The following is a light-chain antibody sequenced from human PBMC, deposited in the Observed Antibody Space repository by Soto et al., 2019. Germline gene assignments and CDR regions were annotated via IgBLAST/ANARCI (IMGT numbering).Light chain of an antibody. CDR3: QSYDNSLSVYV. J-gene: IGLJ1*01. CDR2: GNS. V-gene: IGLV1-40*01. Sequence: SVLTQPPSVSGDPGQRVTISCTGSRSNIGAHYDVHWYQQLPGTAPKLLIYGNSNRPSGVPDRVSGSKSGTSASLAITGLQAEDEADYYCQSYDNSLSVYVFGTGTKVTVL. CDR1: RSNIGAHYD.